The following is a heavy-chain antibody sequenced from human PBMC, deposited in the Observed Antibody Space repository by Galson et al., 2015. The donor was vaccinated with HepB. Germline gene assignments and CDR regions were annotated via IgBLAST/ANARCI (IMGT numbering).Heavy chain of an antibody. Sequence: SVKVSCKASGCTFSSYTINWVRQAPGQGLEWMGRIIPVLGITNYAQKFQGRVTIAADKSTSAAYMGLSSLRSEDTAVYYCAKDQGRDYYYGMDVWGQGTAVIVSS. CDR1: GCTFSSYT. V-gene: IGHV1-69*04. CDR3: AKDQGRDYYYGMDV. CDR2: IIPVLGIT. J-gene: IGHJ6*02.